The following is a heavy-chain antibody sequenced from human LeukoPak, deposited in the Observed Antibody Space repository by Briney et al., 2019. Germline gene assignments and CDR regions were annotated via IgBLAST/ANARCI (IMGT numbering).Heavy chain of an antibody. CDR3: AREGVYYYGSGSFYFDY. J-gene: IGHJ4*02. CDR1: GFTFRSLY. V-gene: IGHV3-21*01. CDR2: ISCSSSYI. D-gene: IGHD3-10*01. Sequence: GSLRPSCAASGFTFRSLYMERVRQAPGKGPEGVSSISCSSSYIYYADSVKGRFTISRDNAKNSLYLQMNSLRAEDTAVYYCAREGVYYYGSGSFYFDYWGQGTLVTVSS.